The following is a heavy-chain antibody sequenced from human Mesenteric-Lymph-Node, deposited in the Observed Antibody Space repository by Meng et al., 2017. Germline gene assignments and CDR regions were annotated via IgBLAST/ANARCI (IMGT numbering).Heavy chain of an antibody. D-gene: IGHD5/OR15-5a*01. V-gene: IGHV3-23*01. CDR2: IGGTDGCT. J-gene: IGHJ4*02. CDR3: AKGVSNHPPVTRYFDY. CDR1: GITFRNYA. Sequence: GESLKIFCSASGITFRNYAMSMVRQAPGKGLEWGSIIGGTDGCTNCADYVKGRFTISSDNSKNRLFLQINSLTAEDTAVYYCAKGVSNHPPVTRYFDYWGQGTLVTVSS.